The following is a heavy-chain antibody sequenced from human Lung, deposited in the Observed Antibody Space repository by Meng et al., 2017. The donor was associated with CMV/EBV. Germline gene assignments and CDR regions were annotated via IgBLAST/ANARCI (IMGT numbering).Heavy chain of an antibody. CDR1: GFSFNNYG. V-gene: IGHV3-33*06. D-gene: IGHD3/OR15-3a*01. CDR3: AKDGLFINDFWTGYSYLDV. J-gene: IGHJ4*02. CDR2: IWPDGNYK. Sequence: GGSLRLXCVASGFSFNNYGMYWVRQAPGKGLEWVAVIWPDGNYKHHADSVKGRFTVSRDNSKHTLYLQMNRLRAEDTAIYYCAKDGLFINDFWTGYSYLDVXGQGXPVTVSS.